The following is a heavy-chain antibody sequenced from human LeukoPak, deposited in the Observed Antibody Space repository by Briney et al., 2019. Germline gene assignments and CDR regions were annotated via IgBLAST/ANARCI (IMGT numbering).Heavy chain of an antibody. CDR2: MNPNSGNT. CDR3: ARKRGLTMVRGATSLGY. D-gene: IGHD3-10*01. J-gene: IGHJ4*02. V-gene: IGHV1-8*02. CDR1: GYTFTSYG. Sequence: ASVKVSCKASGYTFTSYGISWVRQAPGQGLEWMGWMNPNSGNTGYAQKFQGRVTMTRNTSISTAYMELSSLRSEDTAVYYCARKRGLTMVRGATSLGYWGQGTLVTVSS.